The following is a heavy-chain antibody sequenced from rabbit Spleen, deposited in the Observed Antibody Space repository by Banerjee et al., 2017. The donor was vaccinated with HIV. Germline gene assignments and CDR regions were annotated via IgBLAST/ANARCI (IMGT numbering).Heavy chain of an antibody. CDR2: IDTSSSDFT. CDR3: ARDTSSSFSSYGMDL. J-gene: IGHJ6*01. CDR1: GVSFSGNSY. Sequence: QEQLVESGGGLVQPGGSLTLTCKASGVSFSGNSYMCWVRQAPGKGLEWIACIDTSSSDFTYFASWAKGRFTISKTSSTTVTLQMTSLTAADTATYFCARDTSSSFSSYGMDLWGPGTLVTVS. D-gene: IGHD1-1*01. V-gene: IGHV1S45*01.